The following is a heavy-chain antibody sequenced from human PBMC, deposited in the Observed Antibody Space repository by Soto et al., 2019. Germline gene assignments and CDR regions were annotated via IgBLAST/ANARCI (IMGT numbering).Heavy chain of an antibody. CDR3: AKAQAIAARPRPPYYYYYGMDV. Sequence: GGSLRLSCAASGFTFDDYAMHWVRQAPGKGPEWVSAISGSGGSTYYADSVKGRFTISRDNSKNTLYLQMNSLRAEDTAVYYCAKAQAIAARPRPPYYYYYGMDVWGQGTTVTVS. V-gene: IGHV3-23*01. D-gene: IGHD6-6*01. CDR2: ISGSGGST. J-gene: IGHJ6*02. CDR1: GFTFDDYA.